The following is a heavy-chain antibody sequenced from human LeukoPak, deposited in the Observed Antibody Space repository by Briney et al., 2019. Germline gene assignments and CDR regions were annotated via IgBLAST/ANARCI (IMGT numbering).Heavy chain of an antibody. J-gene: IGHJ4*02. Sequence: PGGSLRLSCAASGLTVSSNYMSWVRQAPGKGLEWVSVINSGGSTYYADSVKGRFTISRDNAKNSLYLQMNSLRAEDTAVYYCVIRDYQTDYWGQGTLVTVSS. CDR2: INSGGST. V-gene: IGHV3-66*01. CDR3: VIRDYQTDY. CDR1: GLTVSSNY. D-gene: IGHD2-2*01.